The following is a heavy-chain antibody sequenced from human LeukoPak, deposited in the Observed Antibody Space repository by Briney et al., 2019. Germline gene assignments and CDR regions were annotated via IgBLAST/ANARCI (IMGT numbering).Heavy chain of an antibody. D-gene: IGHD3-9*01. J-gene: IGHJ4*02. CDR3: VRDQYLNVMTGFDE. V-gene: IGHV1-18*01. CDR1: GYTFTSYA. CDR2: TSVNNGDT. Sequence: ASVKVSCTASGYTFTSYAMNWGRQAPGQGLEWMACTSVNNGDTKYGQKFQGRVTVTTDTSTSTVYLELRSLRPDDTAVYYCVRDQYLNVMTGFDEWGQGTLVTVSS.